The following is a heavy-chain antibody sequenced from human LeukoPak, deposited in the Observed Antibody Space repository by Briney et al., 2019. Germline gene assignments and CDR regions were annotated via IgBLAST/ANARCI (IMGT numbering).Heavy chain of an antibody. V-gene: IGHV3-30*02. J-gene: IGHJ3*02. CDR2: IRYDGSNK. Sequence: GGSLRLSCAASGFTFSSYDMSWVRQAPGKGLEWVAFIRYDGSNKYYADSVKGRFTISRDNSKNTLYLQMNSLRAEDTAVYYCAKYSGARGAFDIWGQGTMVTVSS. D-gene: IGHD1-26*01. CDR3: AKYSGARGAFDI. CDR1: GFTFSSYD.